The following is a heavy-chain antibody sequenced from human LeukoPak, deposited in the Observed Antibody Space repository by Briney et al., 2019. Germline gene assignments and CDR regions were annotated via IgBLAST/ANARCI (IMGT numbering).Heavy chain of an antibody. D-gene: IGHD3-10*01. CDR1: GGSISSYY. CDR2: IFYSGST. Sequence: SETLSLTCTVSGGSISSYYWSWMRQPPGTGLEWIGNIFYSGSTNYNASLQSRVSIPVDTSKNQFSLSLSSVTAADTAVYYCARLLAGEYDPFDIWGQGTMVTVSS. J-gene: IGHJ3*02. CDR3: ARLLAGEYDPFDI. V-gene: IGHV4-59*08.